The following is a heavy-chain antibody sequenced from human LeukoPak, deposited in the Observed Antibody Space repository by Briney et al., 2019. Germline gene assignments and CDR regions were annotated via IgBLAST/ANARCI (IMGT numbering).Heavy chain of an antibody. V-gene: IGHV3-23*01. J-gene: IGHJ5*02. CDR3: AKAGPASSDYLNWFDP. CDR2: FSGSGGST. Sequence: GGSLRLSCAASGFTFSTYAWNWVRQAPGKGLDWVSFFSGSGGSTYYADSVKGRFTISRDNSKNTLYLQMNSLRVEDTAVYYCAKAGPASSDYLNWFDPWGQGTLVTVSS. CDR1: GFTFSTYA. D-gene: IGHD3-22*01.